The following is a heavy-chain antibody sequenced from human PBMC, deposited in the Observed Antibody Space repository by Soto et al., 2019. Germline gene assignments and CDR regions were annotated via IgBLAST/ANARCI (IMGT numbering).Heavy chain of an antibody. Sequence: ASVKVSCKASGYTFTGYYMHWVRQAPGQGLEWMGWINPNSGGTNYAQKIKGWVTMTRDTSISTAYMELSRLISVDTAVYYCARSSGWYWFDPWGQGTLVTVSS. V-gene: IGHV1-2*04. CDR3: ARSSGWYWFDP. D-gene: IGHD6-19*01. CDR1: GYTFTGYY. CDR2: INPNSGGT. J-gene: IGHJ5*02.